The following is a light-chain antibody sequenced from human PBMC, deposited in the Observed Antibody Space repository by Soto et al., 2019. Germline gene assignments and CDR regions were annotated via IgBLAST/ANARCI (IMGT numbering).Light chain of an antibody. CDR2: EVS. J-gene: IGLJ1*01. CDR3: CSYAGSSTAYV. Sequence: QSALTQPASVSGSPGQSITISCTGTSSDVGRYNLVSWYQQHPGKAPKLMIYEVSKRPSGVSNRFSGSKSGNTASLTISGLQAEDEADYYCCSYAGSSTAYVFGTGTKVTVL. CDR1: SSDVGRYNL. V-gene: IGLV2-23*02.